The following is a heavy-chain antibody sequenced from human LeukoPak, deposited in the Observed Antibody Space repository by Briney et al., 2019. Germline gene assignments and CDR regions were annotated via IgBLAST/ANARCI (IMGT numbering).Heavy chain of an antibody. CDR3: ARLELEQRSWFDP. Sequence: ASVKVSCKASGYTFTSYRITWVRQAPGQGLEWMGWISAYSGNTIYTQKFQGRLTMTTDTSTTTAYMELRSLRSADTAVYSCARLELEQRSWFDPWGQGTLVTVSS. J-gene: IGHJ5*02. CDR1: GYTFTSYR. CDR2: ISAYSGNT. V-gene: IGHV1-18*01. D-gene: IGHD1/OR15-1a*01.